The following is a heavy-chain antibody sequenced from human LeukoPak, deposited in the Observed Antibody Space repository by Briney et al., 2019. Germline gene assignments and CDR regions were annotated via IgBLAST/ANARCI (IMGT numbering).Heavy chain of an antibody. CDR3: AKGSKGIAVAGSFDY. CDR1: GFTFSNYA. V-gene: IGHV3-23*01. Sequence: PGGSLGLSCAASGFTFSNYAMSWVRQAPGKGLEWVSVISGSGHNTYYADSVKGRFTISRDNSKNTLYLRMSSLRAEDTAIYYCAKGSKGIAVAGSFDYWGQGTLVIVSS. CDR2: ISGSGHNT. J-gene: IGHJ4*02. D-gene: IGHD6-19*01.